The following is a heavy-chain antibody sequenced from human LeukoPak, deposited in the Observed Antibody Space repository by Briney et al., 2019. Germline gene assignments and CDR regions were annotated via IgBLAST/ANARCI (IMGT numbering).Heavy chain of an antibody. CDR2: IYTSGST. Sequence: PSETLSLTCSVSGGSIRNYFWSWIRQPAGKGLEWIGRIYTSGSTDYNPSLRSRVTMSVDTSRNQFSLRLTSMTAADTAVYYCARESKSYDGSGFSHDYGGQGTLVAVS. CDR1: GGSIRNYF. D-gene: IGHD3-22*01. CDR3: ARESKSYDGSGFSHDY. J-gene: IGHJ4*02. V-gene: IGHV4-4*07.